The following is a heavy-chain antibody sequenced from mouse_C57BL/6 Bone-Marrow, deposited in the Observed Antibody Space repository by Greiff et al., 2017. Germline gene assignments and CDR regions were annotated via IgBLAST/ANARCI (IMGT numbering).Heavy chain of an antibody. CDR3: AREGHGSSYDWYFDV. CDR1: GYTFTSYW. J-gene: IGHJ1*03. D-gene: IGHD1-1*01. Sequence: VQLQQPGAELVMPGASVKLSCKASGYTFTSYWMHWVKQRPGQGLEWIGEIDPSDSYTNYNQKFKGKSTLTVDKSSSTAYMQLGSLTSEDSAVYYCAREGHGSSYDWYFDVWGTGTTVTVSS. V-gene: IGHV1-69*01. CDR2: IDPSDSYT.